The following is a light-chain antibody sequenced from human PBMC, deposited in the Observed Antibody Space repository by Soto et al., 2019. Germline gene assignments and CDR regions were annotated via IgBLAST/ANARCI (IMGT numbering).Light chain of an antibody. CDR3: QQRNSWPPWT. J-gene: IGKJ1*01. V-gene: IGKV3D-20*02. CDR1: QSVSSSY. CDR2: GAS. Sequence: EIVLTQSPGTLSLSPGERATLSCRASQSVSSSYLAWYQQKPGQAPRLLIYGASSRATGIPDRFSGSGSGTDFTLTISRLEPEDFAVYYCQQRNSWPPWTFGQGTKVEIK.